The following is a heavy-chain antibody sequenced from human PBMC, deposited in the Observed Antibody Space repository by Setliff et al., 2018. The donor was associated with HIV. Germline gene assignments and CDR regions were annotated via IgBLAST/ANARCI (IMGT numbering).Heavy chain of an antibody. CDR2: IYYRGST. CDR3: ARGRDRSRWYASDHYYIDV. D-gene: IGHD6-13*01. V-gene: IGHV4-39*01. Sequence: PSETLSLTCTVSGGSISSSSYYWGWIRQPPGKGLQWIGSIYYRGSTYYNPSLKSRVTISVDTSKNQFSLKLRSVTAADTALYYCARGRDRSRWYASDHYYIDVWGKGTTVTVSS. J-gene: IGHJ6*03. CDR1: GGSISSSSYY.